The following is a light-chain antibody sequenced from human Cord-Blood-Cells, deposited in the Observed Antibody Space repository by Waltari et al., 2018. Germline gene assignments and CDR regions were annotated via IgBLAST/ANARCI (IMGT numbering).Light chain of an antibody. CDR1: SSDVGGYNH. CDR2: DVS. V-gene: IGLV2-11*01. J-gene: IGLJ2*01. Sequence: QSALTQPRSVSGSPGQSFTISCTGTSSDVGGYNHVSWYQQHPVKAPKLMLYDVSKRPSGVPHRFSGSKSGNTASLTISGLQAEDEAYYYCCSYAGSNTYVFGAGTKLTVL. CDR3: CSYAGSNTYV.